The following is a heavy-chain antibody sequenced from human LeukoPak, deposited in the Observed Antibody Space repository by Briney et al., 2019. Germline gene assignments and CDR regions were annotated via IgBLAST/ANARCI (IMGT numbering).Heavy chain of an antibody. J-gene: IGHJ4*02. D-gene: IGHD3-10*01. CDR1: GYTFTSYD. V-gene: IGHV1-8*01. Sequence: ASVKVSCKASGYTFTSYDINWVRQATGQGLEWMGWMNPNSGNTGYAQKFQGRVTMTRNTSISTAYMGLSSLRSEDTAVYYCATFLWFGESGVDYWGQGTLVTVSS. CDR3: ATFLWFGESGVDY. CDR2: MNPNSGNT.